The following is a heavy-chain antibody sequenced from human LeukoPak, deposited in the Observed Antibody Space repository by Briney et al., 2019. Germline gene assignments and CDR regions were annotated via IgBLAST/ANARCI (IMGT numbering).Heavy chain of an antibody. CDR2: TYYRSKWYS. CDR1: GDSVSSNSAA. D-gene: IGHD6-19*01. J-gene: IGHJ4*02. V-gene: IGHV6-1*01. Sequence: SQTLSLTCAISGDSVSSNSAAWNWIRQSPSRGLEWLGRTYYRSKWYSDYAVSVRGRITINPGTSKNQFSLQLNSVTPEDSAVYYCAREAGRGWTFEYWGQGALVTVSS. CDR3: AREAGRGWTFEY.